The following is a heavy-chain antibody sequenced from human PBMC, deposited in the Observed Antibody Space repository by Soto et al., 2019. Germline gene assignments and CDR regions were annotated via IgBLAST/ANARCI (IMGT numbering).Heavy chain of an antibody. Sequence: SGPTLVNPTQTLTLTCTFSGFSLSTSGMCVSWIRQPPGKALEWLALIDWDDDKYYSTSLKTRLTISKDTSKNQVVLTMTNMDPVDTAASSSARIYFRTGYRHYRIDVWPQGTTLTVSS. CDR3: ARIYFRTGYRHYRIDV. V-gene: IGHV2-70*01. D-gene: IGHD3-3*01. CDR1: GFSLSTSGMC. J-gene: IGHJ6*02. CDR2: IDWDDDK.